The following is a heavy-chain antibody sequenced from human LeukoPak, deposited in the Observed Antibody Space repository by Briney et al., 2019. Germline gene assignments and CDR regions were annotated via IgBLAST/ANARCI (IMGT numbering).Heavy chain of an antibody. J-gene: IGHJ6*03. CDR1: GGSISSSSYY. V-gene: IGHV4-39*01. CDR3: ARQNSIGCYYYYMDV. CDR2: IYYSGST. D-gene: IGHD4-11*01. Sequence: SETLSLTCTVSGGSISSSSYYWGWIRQPPGKGLEWIGSIYYSGSTYYNPSLKSRVTISVDTSKNQFSLKLSSVTAADTAVYYCARQNSIGCYYYYMDVWGKGTTVTVSS.